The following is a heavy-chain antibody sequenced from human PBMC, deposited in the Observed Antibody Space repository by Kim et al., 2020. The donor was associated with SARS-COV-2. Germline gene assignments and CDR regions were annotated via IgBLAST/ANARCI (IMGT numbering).Heavy chain of an antibody. Sequence: DSVKGRFTISRDNSKNTLYLQMNSLRAEDSAVYYCARDSDYYGSGSPFDYWGQGTLVTVSS. J-gene: IGHJ4*02. V-gene: IGHV3-30*01. CDR3: ARDSDYYGSGSPFDY. D-gene: IGHD3-10*01.